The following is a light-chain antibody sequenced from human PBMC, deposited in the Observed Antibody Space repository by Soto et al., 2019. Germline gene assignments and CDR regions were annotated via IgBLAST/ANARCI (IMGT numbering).Light chain of an antibody. CDR1: SGDIGRHDY. Sequence: QSVLTQPASVSGSPGQSITISCTGSSGDIGRHDYVSWYQHHPGKAPQLMIYEVSRRPSGISDRFSGSRSGNTGSLTISGLQAEDEADYYCSSYTTSSSPYVFGTGTKVTVL. J-gene: IGLJ1*01. CDR3: SSYTTSSSPYV. V-gene: IGLV2-14*01. CDR2: EVS.